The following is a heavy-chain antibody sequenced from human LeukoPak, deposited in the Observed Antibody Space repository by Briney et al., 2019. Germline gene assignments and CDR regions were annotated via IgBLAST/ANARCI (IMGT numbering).Heavy chain of an antibody. V-gene: IGHV1-46*01. Sequence: ASVKVSCKASGYSFTSYYMHWVRQAPGQGLEWLGIINPSGGSTNYAQKFEGRVTMTRDTSSSTVYLELTSLRSEDTAAYYCSRDHSGTVAVEGRHYYYMDVWGKGTTVTVSS. D-gene: IGHD1-26*01. CDR2: INPSGGST. CDR1: GYSFTSYY. J-gene: IGHJ6*03. CDR3: SRDHSGTVAVEGRHYYYMDV.